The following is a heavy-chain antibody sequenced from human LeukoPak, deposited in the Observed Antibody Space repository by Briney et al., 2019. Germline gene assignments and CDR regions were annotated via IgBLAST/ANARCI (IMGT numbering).Heavy chain of an antibody. CDR1: GFTFGSFA. CDR2: ISGSGGST. CDR3: AKGIRYCSTTSCYTPFDY. J-gene: IGHJ4*02. Sequence: GGSLRLSCAASGFTFGSFAVSWVRQAPGKGLEWVSAISGSGGSTYYADSVKGRFTISRDNSKNTLYLQMNSLRAEDTAVYCCAKGIRYCSTTSCYTPFDYXXPGTLVTVSS. D-gene: IGHD2-2*02. V-gene: IGHV3-23*01.